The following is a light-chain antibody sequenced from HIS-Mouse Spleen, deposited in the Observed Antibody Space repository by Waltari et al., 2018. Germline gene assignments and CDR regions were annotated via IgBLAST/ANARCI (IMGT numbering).Light chain of an antibody. Sequence: DIQLTQSPSFLSASVRDRVTITCRASQGISSYLAWYQQNPGKAPKLLIYAASTLQSGVPSRFSGSGSGTEFTLTISSLQPEDFATYYCQQLNSYPPTFGQGTKVEIK. CDR1: QGISSY. J-gene: IGKJ1*01. V-gene: IGKV1-9*01. CDR2: AAS. CDR3: QQLNSYPPT.